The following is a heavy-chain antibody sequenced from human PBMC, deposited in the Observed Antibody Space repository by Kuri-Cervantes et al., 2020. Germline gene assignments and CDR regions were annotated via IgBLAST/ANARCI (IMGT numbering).Heavy chain of an antibody. Sequence: SVKVSCKASGGTFSSYAISWVRQAPGQGLEWMGGIIPIFGTANYAQKFQGRVTITADESTSTAYMELSSLRSEDTAVYYYARDSRYCSSTSCYAVPDYYGMDVWGQGTTVTVSS. CDR2: IIPIFGTA. CDR1: GGTFSSYA. CDR3: ARDSRYCSSTSCYAVPDYYGMDV. J-gene: IGHJ6*02. D-gene: IGHD2-2*01. V-gene: IGHV1-69*13.